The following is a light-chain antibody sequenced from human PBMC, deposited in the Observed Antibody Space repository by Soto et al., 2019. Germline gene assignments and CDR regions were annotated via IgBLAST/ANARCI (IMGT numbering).Light chain of an antibody. CDR1: DSVSSH. CDR2: DSS. Sequence: EIVLTHSPATLSLSPGERVTLSCRASDSVSSHLAWYQQKPGQAPRLLISDSSTRATGIPARFSSSESGTESTLTISIQQAEYFADYYRHHYNSWPMTFGQGTRLEIK. CDR3: HHYNSWPMT. V-gene: IGKV3D-15*01. J-gene: IGKJ5*01.